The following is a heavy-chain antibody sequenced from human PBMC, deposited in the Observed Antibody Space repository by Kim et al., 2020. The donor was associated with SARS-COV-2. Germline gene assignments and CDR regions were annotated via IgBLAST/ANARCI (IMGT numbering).Heavy chain of an antibody. CDR3: ARDWRGLLWTNWFDP. Sequence: GGSLRLSCAASGFTFSDYYMSWIRQAPGKGLEWVSYISSSGSTIYYADSVKGRFTISRDNAKNSLYLQMNSLRAEDTAVYYCARDWRGLLWTNWFDPWGQGTLVTVSS. CDR1: GFTFSDYY. D-gene: IGHD3-10*01. CDR2: ISSSGSTI. J-gene: IGHJ5*02. V-gene: IGHV3-11*01.